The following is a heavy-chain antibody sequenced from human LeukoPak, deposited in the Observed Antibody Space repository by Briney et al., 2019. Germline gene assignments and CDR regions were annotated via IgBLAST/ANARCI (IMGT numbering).Heavy chain of an antibody. V-gene: IGHV4-4*07. J-gene: IGHJ4*02. CDR3: ARDGLYSYGYSYFDY. CDR1: GVSITSYH. D-gene: IGHD5-18*01. CDR2: IHASGSS. Sequence: SETLSLTCTVSGVSITSYHWSWIRQPAGRELEWIGRIHASGSSNYNPSLKSRVTMSVDTSKHQFSLKLTSVTAADTAVYYCARDGLYSYGYSYFDYWGQGTLVTVSS.